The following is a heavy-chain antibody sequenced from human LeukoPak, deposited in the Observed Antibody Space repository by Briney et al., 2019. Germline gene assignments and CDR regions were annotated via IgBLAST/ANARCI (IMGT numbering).Heavy chain of an antibody. CDR3: ARGDIVVVPAAISTHYYYYMDV. CDR2: IIPIFGTA. J-gene: IGHJ6*03. Sequence: ASVKVSCKASGGTFSSYAISWVRQAPGQGLEWMGGIIPIFGTANYAQKFQGRVTITADESTSTAYMELSSLRSEDTAVYYCARGDIVVVPAAISTHYYYYMDVWGKGTTVTVSS. D-gene: IGHD2-2*01. CDR1: GGTFSSYA. V-gene: IGHV1-69*13.